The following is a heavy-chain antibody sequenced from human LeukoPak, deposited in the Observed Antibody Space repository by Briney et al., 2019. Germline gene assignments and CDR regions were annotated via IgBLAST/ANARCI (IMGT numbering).Heavy chain of an antibody. CDR3: AREKREVVVTALVWYFDL. V-gene: IGHV3-23*01. CDR1: GISFSSYG. D-gene: IGHD2-21*02. CDR2: ISGSGGYT. J-gene: IGHJ2*01. Sequence: PGGSLRLSCAAPGISFSSYGMSWVRQAPGKGLEWVSGISGSGGYTYYADSVKGRFTISRDNSKNTLYLQMNSLRAEDTAAYYCAREKREVVVTALVWYFDLWGRGTLVTVSS.